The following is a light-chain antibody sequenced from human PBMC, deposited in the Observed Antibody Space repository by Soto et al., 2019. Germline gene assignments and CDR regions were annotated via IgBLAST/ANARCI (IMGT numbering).Light chain of an antibody. J-gene: IGKJ5*01. CDR2: DAS. Sequence: GDTGRITFQASQDVNAYLNWYQQKPGKAPRLLIYDASNLETGVTSRFSGGGSGTHFTFTISSLQPEDVATYYCQQYRTFPITFGQGTRLEIK. CDR3: QQYRTFPIT. V-gene: IGKV1-33*01. CDR1: QDVNAY.